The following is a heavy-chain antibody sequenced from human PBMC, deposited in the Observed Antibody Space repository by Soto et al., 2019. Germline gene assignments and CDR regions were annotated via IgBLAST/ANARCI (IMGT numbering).Heavy chain of an antibody. CDR3: AKEACFYNDRRGLFAF. CDR1: GFTFSRHA. D-gene: IGHD3-10*01. J-gene: IGHJ4*01. V-gene: IGHV3-23*01. Sequence: GGSLRLSCEASGFTFSRHAMSWVRQAPGKGLEWVSAISGGGERTYYEDAVXGXFTIYRDSYRNTVYLQMTSLRAEDTAVYYCAKEACFYNDRRGLFAFCGPRIMVTVSS. CDR2: ISGGGERT.